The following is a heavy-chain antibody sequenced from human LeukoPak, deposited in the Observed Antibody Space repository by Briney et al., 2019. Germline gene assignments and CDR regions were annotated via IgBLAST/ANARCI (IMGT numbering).Heavy chain of an antibody. CDR2: ISSTGGTI. V-gene: IGHV3-48*01. CDR3: ARGYSRAAFDI. D-gene: IGHD2-15*01. J-gene: IGHJ3*02. CDR1: GVTFSNYL. Sequence: GGPLRLSCAASGVTFSNYLRNWVRQAPGKGLEWVSFISSTGGTIYYADSVKGRFTVSRDNAKNSLLLQMNSLRAEDTALYSCARGYSRAAFDIWGQGTMVTVSS.